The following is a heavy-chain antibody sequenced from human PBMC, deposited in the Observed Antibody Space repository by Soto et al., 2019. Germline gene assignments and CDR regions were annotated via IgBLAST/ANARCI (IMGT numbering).Heavy chain of an antibody. V-gene: IGHV3-33*01. CDR3: ARDSHPTMIVVVPRGMDV. CDR2: IWYDGSNK. D-gene: IGHD3-22*01. CDR1: GFTFSSYG. Sequence: TGGSLRLSCAASGFTFSSYGMHWVRQAPGKGLEWVAVIWYDGSNKYYADSVKGRFTISRDNSKNTLYLQMNSLRAEDTAVYYCARDSHPTMIVVVPRGMDVWGQGTTVTVSS. J-gene: IGHJ6*02.